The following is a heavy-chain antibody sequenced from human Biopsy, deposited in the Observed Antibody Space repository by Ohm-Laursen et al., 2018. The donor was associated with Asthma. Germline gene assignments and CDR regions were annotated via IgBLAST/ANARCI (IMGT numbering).Heavy chain of an antibody. V-gene: IGHV3-11*04. CDR3: ARDAPTGGYIDY. J-gene: IGHJ4*02. CDR1: GFSFRDYY. D-gene: IGHD7-27*01. Sequence: GSLRLSCTASGFSFRDYYMTWMRQSPGKGLEWVSSISSSGSTRYPAESVKGRFTISRDNPRNSLYLQMNSLRAEDTAVYYCARDAPTGGYIDYWGLGTLVTVSS. CDR2: ISSSGSTR.